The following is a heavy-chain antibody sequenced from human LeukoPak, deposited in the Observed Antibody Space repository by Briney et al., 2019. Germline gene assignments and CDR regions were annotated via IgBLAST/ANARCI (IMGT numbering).Heavy chain of an antibody. CDR3: GRYRTSGSYFFDN. D-gene: IGHD1-26*01. CDR1: GDFFSTYY. J-gene: IGHJ4*02. CDR2: IYSSGST. Sequence: SETLSLTCTVSGDFFSTYYWSWLRQPAGKGLEWIGHIYSSGSTNFNPSLKSRVTMSIDSSKNQFSLKMTSVTAADTAVYYCGRYRTSGSYFFDNWGQGTLVTVSS. V-gene: IGHV4-59*10.